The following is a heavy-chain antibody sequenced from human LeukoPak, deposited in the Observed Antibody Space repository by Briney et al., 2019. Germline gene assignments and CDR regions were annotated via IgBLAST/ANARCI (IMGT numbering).Heavy chain of an antibody. CDR3: ARGGGYDFWSGYF. CDR1: GYTVTSYD. Sequence: ASVKVSCKASGYTVTSYDINWVRQATGQGLECMGWMNPNSGNTGYAQKFQGRVTITRNTSISTAYMELSSLRSEDTAVYYCARGGGYDFWSGYFWGQGTLVTVSS. D-gene: IGHD3-3*01. CDR2: MNPNSGNT. J-gene: IGHJ4*02. V-gene: IGHV1-8*03.